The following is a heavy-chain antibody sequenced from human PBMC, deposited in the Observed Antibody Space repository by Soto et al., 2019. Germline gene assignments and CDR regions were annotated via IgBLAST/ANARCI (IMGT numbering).Heavy chain of an antibody. Sequence: GGSLRLSCAASGFSFSSYAMNWVRQAPGKGLEWVSGISGSGGSTYYADSVKGRFTISRDNSKNTLYLQMNSLRAEDTAVYYCAKATDYSNYLFDYWGQGTLVTVSS. J-gene: IGHJ4*02. CDR3: AKATDYSNYLFDY. CDR1: GFSFSSYA. D-gene: IGHD4-4*01. CDR2: ISGSGGST. V-gene: IGHV3-23*01.